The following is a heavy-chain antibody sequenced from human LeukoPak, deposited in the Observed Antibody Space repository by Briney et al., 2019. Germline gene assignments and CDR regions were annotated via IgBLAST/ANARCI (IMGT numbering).Heavy chain of an antibody. J-gene: IGHJ4*02. V-gene: IGHV3-23*01. CDR2: ISGSGGST. CDR3: ARDSDCSSTSCYLGLYYFDY. CDR1: GFTFNSYA. Sequence: GGSLRLSCAASGFTFNSYAMSWVRQAPGKGLEWVSAISGSGGSTYYADSVKGRFTISRDNSKNTLYLQMNSLRAEDTAVYYCARDSDCSSTSCYLGLYYFDYWGQGTLVTVSS. D-gene: IGHD2-2*01.